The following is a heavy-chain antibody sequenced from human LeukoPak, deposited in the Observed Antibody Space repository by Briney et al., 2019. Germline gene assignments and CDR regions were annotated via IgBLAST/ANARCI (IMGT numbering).Heavy chain of an antibody. Sequence: PGGSLRLSCAASGFIFYSYAMSWVRQAPEKGLEWVSGISGSGGHIYYADSVKGRFTISRDNSKNTLYLQMSSLSVEDTAVYYCAKELLRPGNYYFDYWGQGALVTVSS. J-gene: IGHJ4*02. CDR1: GFIFYSYA. CDR3: AKELLRPGNYYFDY. V-gene: IGHV3-23*01. CDR2: ISGSGGHI. D-gene: IGHD3-3*01.